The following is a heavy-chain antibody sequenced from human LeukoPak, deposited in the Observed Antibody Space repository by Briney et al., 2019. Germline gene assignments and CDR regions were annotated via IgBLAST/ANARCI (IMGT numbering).Heavy chain of an antibody. CDR3: ARINCYDSSRLDP. Sequence: SETLSLTCTVSGGSISSGDYYWSWIRQPPGKGLEWIGYIYYSGSTYYNPSLKSRVTISVDTSKNQFSLKLSSVTAADTAVYYCARINCYDSSRLDPWGQGTLVTVSS. CDR1: GGSISSGDYY. CDR2: IYYSGST. V-gene: IGHV4-30-4*01. D-gene: IGHD3-22*01. J-gene: IGHJ5*02.